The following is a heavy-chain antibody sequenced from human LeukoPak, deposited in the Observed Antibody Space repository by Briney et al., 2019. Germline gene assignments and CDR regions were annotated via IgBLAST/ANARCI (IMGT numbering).Heavy chain of an antibody. Sequence: GGSLRLSCAASGFTFSSYWMSWVRQAPGKGLEWVANIKQDGSEKYYVDSVKGRFTISRDNAKNSLYLQMNSLRAEDTAVYYCARDLRYFDWSDLIGYMDVWGKGTTVTVSS. V-gene: IGHV3-7*01. CDR1: GFTFSSYW. J-gene: IGHJ6*03. CDR3: ARDLRYFDWSDLIGYMDV. CDR2: IKQDGSEK. D-gene: IGHD3-9*01.